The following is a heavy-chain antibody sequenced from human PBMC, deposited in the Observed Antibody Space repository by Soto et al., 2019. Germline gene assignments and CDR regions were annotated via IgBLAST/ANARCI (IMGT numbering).Heavy chain of an antibody. Sequence: QVQLVQSGAEVKKPGSSVKVSCKASGGTFSSYAISWVRQAPGQGLEWMGGIIPIFGTANYAQKFQGRVTITADDSKSTAYMELSSLRSEDTAVYCCARGTRDYYGSGSYYANSYYYYGMDVWGQGTTVTVSS. D-gene: IGHD3-10*01. J-gene: IGHJ6*02. V-gene: IGHV1-69*12. CDR2: IIPIFGTA. CDR1: GGTFSSYA. CDR3: ARGTRDYYGSGSYYANSYYYYGMDV.